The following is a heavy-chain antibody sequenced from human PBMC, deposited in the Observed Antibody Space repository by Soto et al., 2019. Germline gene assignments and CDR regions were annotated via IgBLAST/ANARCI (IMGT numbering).Heavy chain of an antibody. Sequence: SETLSLTCTVSGGSIISGGYCWSWIRQHPGKGLEWIGYIYSSGSTNYNPSLQSRVTISIDTSKNQFFLRLNSVTAADTAVYYCATYAGYCSRPNCYRRLDPWGQGTLVTVSS. D-gene: IGHD2-2*02. CDR2: IYSSGST. CDR1: GGSIISGGYC. J-gene: IGHJ5*02. CDR3: ATYAGYCSRPNCYRRLDP. V-gene: IGHV4-61*08.